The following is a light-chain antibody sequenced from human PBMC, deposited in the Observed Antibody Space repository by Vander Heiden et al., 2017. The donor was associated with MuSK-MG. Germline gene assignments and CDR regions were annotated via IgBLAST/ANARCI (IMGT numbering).Light chain of an antibody. J-gene: IGKJ5*01. CDR1: QSISTF. CDR3: QQRYTWPIT. CDR2: DAS. V-gene: IGKV3-11*01. Sequence: EIVLTQSPATLSLSPGERATLSCRASQSISTFLAWYQQKPGQTPRLLIFDASNRATGIPARFSGSGSATDFTLTISSLEPEDFAVYYCQQRYTWPITFAQGTRLDIK.